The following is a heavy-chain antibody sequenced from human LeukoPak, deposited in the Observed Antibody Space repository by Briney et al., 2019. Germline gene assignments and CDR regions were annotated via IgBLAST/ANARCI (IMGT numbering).Heavy chain of an antibody. CDR1: GFTFSYYY. D-gene: IGHD2-21*01. J-gene: IGHJ4*02. CDR3: ARDARDAIVVWFDY. Sequence: KSGGSLRLSCEASGFTFSYYYMNWIRQAPGKGLEWISYISPSGDTRYYADSVKGRFTISRDNAKNSLYLQMNSLRAEDTAIYYCARDARDAIVVWFDYLGQGALVTVSS. V-gene: IGHV3-11*01. CDR2: ISPSGDTR.